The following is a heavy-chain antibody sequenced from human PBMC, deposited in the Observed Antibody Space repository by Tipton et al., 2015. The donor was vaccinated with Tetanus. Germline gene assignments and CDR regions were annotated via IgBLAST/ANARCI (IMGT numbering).Heavy chain of an antibody. CDR1: GGSMISYY. CDR3: ATTEYSSGWYN. V-gene: IGHV4-4*07. J-gene: IGHJ4*02. D-gene: IGHD6-19*01. CDR2: IYTSGTT. Sequence: TLSLTCTVSGGSMISYYWSWIRQPAGKGLEWIGRIYTSGTTNYSPSLKSRVTMSLDTSKNQFSLKLNSVTAADTAVYYCATTEYSSGWYNWGQGTLVTVSS.